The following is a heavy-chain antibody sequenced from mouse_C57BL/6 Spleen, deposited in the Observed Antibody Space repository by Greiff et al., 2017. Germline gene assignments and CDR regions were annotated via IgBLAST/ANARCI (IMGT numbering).Heavy chain of an antibody. J-gene: IGHJ2*01. Sequence: VQLQQPGAELVKPGASVKLSCKASGYTFTSYWMQWVKQRPGQGLEWIGEIDPSDSYTNYNQKFKGKATLTVDTSSSTAYMQLSSLTSEDSAVYYCARSRYGNYGDWGQGTTLTVSS. CDR3: ARSRYGNYGD. V-gene: IGHV1-50*01. CDR2: IDPSDSYT. D-gene: IGHD2-1*01. CDR1: GYTFTSYW.